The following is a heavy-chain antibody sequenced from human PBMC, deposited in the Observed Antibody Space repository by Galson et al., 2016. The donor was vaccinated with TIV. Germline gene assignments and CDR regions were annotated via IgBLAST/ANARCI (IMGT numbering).Heavy chain of an antibody. V-gene: IGHV3-9*01. CDR3: AKGRGYSYGSPQDYYYGFDV. CDR1: GFTFDDYG. Sequence: SLRLSCAASGFTFDDYGMHWVRQVLGKGLEWVSGISSNSVYIGYAGSVKGRFTISRDNAKKSLNLQMNSLRGDDTALYYCAKGRGYSYGSPQDYYYGFDVWGQGTTVTVSS. J-gene: IGHJ6*02. CDR2: ISSNSVYI. D-gene: IGHD5-18*01.